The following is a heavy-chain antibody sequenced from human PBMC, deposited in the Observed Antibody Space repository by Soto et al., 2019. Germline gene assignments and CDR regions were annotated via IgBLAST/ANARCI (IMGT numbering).Heavy chain of an antibody. D-gene: IGHD7-27*01. J-gene: IGHJ6*03. CDR3: ARDLSWGSNWYYYMDV. CDR1: GFILSDCA. CDR2: ISSSSSVI. Sequence: EVQLVESGGGLVQPGGSLRLSCATSGFILSDCAMNWVRQAPRKGLEWVSYISSSSSVIDYADSVKGRFTVSRDNDRNSLYLQMNSLRAEDTAVYYCARDLSWGSNWYYYMDVWGKGTTVTVSS. V-gene: IGHV3-48*01.